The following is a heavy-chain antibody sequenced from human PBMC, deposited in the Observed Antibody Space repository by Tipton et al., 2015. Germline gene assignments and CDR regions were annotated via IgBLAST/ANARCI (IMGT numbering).Heavy chain of an antibody. CDR1: GSSVSSGNYY. CDR2: ISHSGNT. V-gene: IGHV4-39*01. D-gene: IGHD3-3*01. CDR3: ARTYDFTAYSPVGC. J-gene: IGHJ4*02. Sequence: TLSLTCSVSGSSVSSGNYYWSWIRQPPGKGLEWIGSISHSGNTYYNPSLKSRVTMSRDTSKNQFSLKLSSVTAADTAVYYCARTYDFTAYSPVGCWGQGTLVTVSS.